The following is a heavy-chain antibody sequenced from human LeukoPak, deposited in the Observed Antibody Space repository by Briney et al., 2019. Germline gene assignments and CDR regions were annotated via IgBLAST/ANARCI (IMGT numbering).Heavy chain of an antibody. V-gene: IGHV4-34*01. CDR3: ASRDFWSGYYKGIDY. D-gene: IGHD3-3*01. CDR1: GGSLSGFY. J-gene: IGHJ4*02. Sequence: SETLSLTCAVYGGSLSGFYWSWIRQPPGKGLEWIGEINHSGSTSYNPSLKSRVTISVDTSKNQFSLNLSSVTAADTAVYYCASRDFWSGYYKGIDYWGQGTLVTVSS. CDR2: INHSGST.